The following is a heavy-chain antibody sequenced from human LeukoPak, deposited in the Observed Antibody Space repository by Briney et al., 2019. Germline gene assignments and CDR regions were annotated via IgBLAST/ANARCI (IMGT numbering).Heavy chain of an antibody. V-gene: IGHV1-18*01. J-gene: IGHJ4*02. Sequence: ASVKVFCKASGYTFTSYGIRWLRQAPGQGLEWMGWISAYNGDTKYAQKLQGRVTMTTDTSTGKTYMELRSLRSDDTAVYYCARDISEYSSAWYVGGYWGQGALVTVSS. D-gene: IGHD6-19*01. CDR2: ISAYNGDT. CDR3: ARDISEYSSAWYVGGY. CDR1: GYTFTSYG.